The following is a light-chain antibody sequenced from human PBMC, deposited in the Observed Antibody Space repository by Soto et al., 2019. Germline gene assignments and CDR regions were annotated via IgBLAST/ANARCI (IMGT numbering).Light chain of an antibody. CDR2: GAS. CDR3: QQRSDWWVT. J-gene: IGKJ5*01. CDR1: QSVSNNY. Sequence: IVLTQSPGNLSLSPGERATLSWRASQSVSNNYLAWYQQKPGQAPRLLIYGASNRATGIPARFSGSGSGTDFTLTISSLEPGDFAVYYCQQRSDWWVTFGQGTRLEIK. V-gene: IGKV3-11*01.